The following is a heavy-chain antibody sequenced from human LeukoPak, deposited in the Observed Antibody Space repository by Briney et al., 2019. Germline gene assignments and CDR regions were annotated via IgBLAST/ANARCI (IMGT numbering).Heavy chain of an antibody. CDR3: ARGRASYSSGWYIFDY. V-gene: IGHV1-2*02. CDR1: GYTFTGYY. CDR2: INPNSGGT. D-gene: IGHD6-19*01. Sequence: ASVKVSCKASGYTFTGYYMHWVRQAPGQGLEWMGWINPNSGGTNYAQKFQGGVTMTRDTSISTAYMELSRLRSDDTAVYYCARGRASYSSGWYIFDYWGQGTLVTVSS. J-gene: IGHJ4*02.